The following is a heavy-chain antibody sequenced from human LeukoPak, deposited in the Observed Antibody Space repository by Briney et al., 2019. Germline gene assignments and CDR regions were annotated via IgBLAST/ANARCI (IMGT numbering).Heavy chain of an antibody. D-gene: IGHD3-9*01. V-gene: IGHV1-8*01. J-gene: IGHJ5*02. CDR3: ARVVLRYFDWLGYNWFDP. Sequence: ASVNVSCKASGYTFTRYDINWVRQATGQGLEWMGWMNPNSGNTGYAQKFQGRVTMTRNTSISTDYMELSSLRSEDTAVYYCARVVLRYFDWLGYNWFDPWGQGTLVTVSS. CDR1: GYTFTRYD. CDR2: MNPNSGNT.